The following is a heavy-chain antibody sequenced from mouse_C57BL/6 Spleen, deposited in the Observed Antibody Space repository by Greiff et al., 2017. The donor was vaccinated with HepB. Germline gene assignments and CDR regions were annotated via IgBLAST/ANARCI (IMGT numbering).Heavy chain of an antibody. CDR1: GYAFSSSW. CDR3: ARPFYYSNYEDYAMDY. V-gene: IGHV1-82*01. Sequence: VQGVESGPELVKPGASVKISCKASGYAFSSSWMNWVKQRPGKGLEWIGRIYPGDGDTNYNGKFKGKATLTADKSSSTAYMQLSSLTSEDSAVYFCARPFYYSNYEDYAMDYWGQGTSVTVSS. J-gene: IGHJ4*01. CDR2: IYPGDGDT. D-gene: IGHD2-5*01.